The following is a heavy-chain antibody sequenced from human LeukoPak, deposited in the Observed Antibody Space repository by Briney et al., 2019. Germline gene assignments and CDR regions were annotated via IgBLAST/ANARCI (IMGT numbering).Heavy chain of an antibody. D-gene: IGHD6-19*01. CDR3: ARYSSGWYFDL. J-gene: IGHJ2*01. CDR2: INPNSGGT. V-gene: IGHV1-2*02. CDR1: GYTFTGYY. Sequence: GASVKVSCKTSGYTFTGYYMHWVRQAPGHGLEWMGWINPNSGGTNYAQKFQGRVTMTRDTSISTAYMELTRLRSDDTAGYYCARYSSGWYFDLWGRGTLVTVSS.